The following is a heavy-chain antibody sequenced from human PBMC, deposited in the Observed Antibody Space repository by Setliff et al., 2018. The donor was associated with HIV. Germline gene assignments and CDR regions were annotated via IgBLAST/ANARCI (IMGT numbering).Heavy chain of an antibody. CDR2: MNPNSGGT. CDR1: GYTFSDYF. J-gene: IGHJ4*02. V-gene: IGHV1-2*02. D-gene: IGHD4-17*01. CDR3: ARSAHDYGVDY. Sequence: ASVKVSCKASGYTFSDYFIHWVRQAPGQGLKWMGWMNPNSGGTNQAQEFQGRATMTRDLSMSTAYMDLSRLRSDDMAVYYCARSAHDYGVDYWGQGTLVTVSS.